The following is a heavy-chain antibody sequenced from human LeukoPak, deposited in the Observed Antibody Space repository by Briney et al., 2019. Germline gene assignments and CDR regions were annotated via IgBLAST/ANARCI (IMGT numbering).Heavy chain of an antibody. D-gene: IGHD1-26*01. V-gene: IGHV3-23*01. CDR2: ISGSGGST. J-gene: IGHJ6*02. CDR1: GFTFSSYA. Sequence: GGSLRLSCAASGFTFSSYAMSWVRQAPGKGLEWVSAISGSGGSTYYADSVKGRFTISRDNSKNTLYLQMNSLRAEDTAVYYCAKYSGSTYYYYGVDVWGQGTTVTVSS. CDR3: AKYSGSTYYYYGVDV.